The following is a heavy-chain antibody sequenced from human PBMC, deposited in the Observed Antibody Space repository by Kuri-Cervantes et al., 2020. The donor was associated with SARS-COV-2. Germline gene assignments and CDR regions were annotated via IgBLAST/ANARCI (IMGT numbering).Heavy chain of an antibody. CDR2: ITYDGTNQ. D-gene: IGHD3/OR15-3a*01. Sequence: GESLKISCAASGFTFGHYAVHWVRQAPGKGLEWVAAITYDGTNQYYADSVKGRFTISIDNSKNTLFLEMNSLRPEDTALYYCARVGLNYHNHGTGDMGFDHWGQGTLVTVSS. J-gene: IGHJ4*02. CDR1: GFTFGHYA. CDR3: ARVGLNYHNHGTGDMGFDH. V-gene: IGHV3-30*04.